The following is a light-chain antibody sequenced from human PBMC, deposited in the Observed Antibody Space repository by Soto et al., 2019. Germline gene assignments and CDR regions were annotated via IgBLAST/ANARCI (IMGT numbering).Light chain of an antibody. J-gene: IGKJ5*01. CDR1: QSVSRD. CDR3: QQRNTWPIT. V-gene: IGKV3-15*01. Sequence: EIVLTQSPATLSVSPGERATLSCRASQSVSRDLAWYQQKPGQAPRLLIYGASTRAPSIPARFSGSGSGTDFTLTISRLEPEDFAIYYCQQRNTWPITFGQGTRLEI. CDR2: GAS.